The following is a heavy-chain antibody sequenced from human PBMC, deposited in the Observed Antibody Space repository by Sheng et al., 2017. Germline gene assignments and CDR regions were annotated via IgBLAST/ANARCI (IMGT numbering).Heavy chain of an antibody. Sequence: QVQLQESGPGLVKPFTDPCPSPAVSLMAPSAVMISTGVGSASPQGRAWSGLGTSITVGAPSYNPSLKSRVTLXVDTSQNQFSLKLRSVTAADTAIYYCARTAEMATMAAYFDHWGQGTLVTVSS. V-gene: IGHV4-30-4*01. J-gene: IGHJ4*02. CDR1: MAPSAVMIST. CDR3: ARTAEMATMAAYFDH. CDR2: SITVGAP. D-gene: IGHD5-12*01.